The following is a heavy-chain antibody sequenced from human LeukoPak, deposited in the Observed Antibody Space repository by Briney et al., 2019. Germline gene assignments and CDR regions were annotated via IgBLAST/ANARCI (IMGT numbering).Heavy chain of an antibody. CDR1: GITFSSYA. V-gene: IGHV3-23*01. CDR2: ISGSGGST. CDR3: ARGSWQWLALVDY. Sequence: GGSLRLSCAASGITFSSYAMTWVRQAPGKGLDWVSTISGSGGSTYYADSVKGRFTISRDNSKNTLYLQMNSLRVEDTALYYCARGSWQWLALVDYWGQGTLVTVSS. D-gene: IGHD6-19*01. J-gene: IGHJ4*02.